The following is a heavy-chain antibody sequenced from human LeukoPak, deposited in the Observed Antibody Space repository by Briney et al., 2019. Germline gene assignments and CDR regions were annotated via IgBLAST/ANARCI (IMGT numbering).Heavy chain of an antibody. CDR3: ARDTCGCGSGWHLYWYFDL. CDR1: GFAFTHAW. V-gene: IGHV3-64*01. CDR2: ISSNGGSI. J-gene: IGHJ2*01. D-gene: IGHD6-19*01. Sequence: GGSLRLSCTASGFAFTHAWMSWVRQAPGKELEYVSAISSNGGSIHYANSVKGRFTISRDNSKNTLYLQMDSLRAEDMAVYYCARDTCGCGSGWHLYWYFDLWGRGTLVTVSS.